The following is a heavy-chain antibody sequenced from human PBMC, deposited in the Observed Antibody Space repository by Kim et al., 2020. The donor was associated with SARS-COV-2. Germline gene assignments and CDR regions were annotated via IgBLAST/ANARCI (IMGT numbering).Heavy chain of an antibody. J-gene: IGHJ6*02. CDR3: ARDLRMEGELKKYYYYYGMDV. CDR2: IIPIFGTA. Sequence: SVKVSCKASGGTFSSYAISWVRQAPGQGLEWMGGIIPIFGTANYAQKFQGRVTITADESTSTAYMELSSLRSEDTAVYYCARDLRMEGELKKYYYYYGMDVWGQGTTVTVSS. V-gene: IGHV1-69*13. CDR1: GGTFSSYA. D-gene: IGHD3-16*01.